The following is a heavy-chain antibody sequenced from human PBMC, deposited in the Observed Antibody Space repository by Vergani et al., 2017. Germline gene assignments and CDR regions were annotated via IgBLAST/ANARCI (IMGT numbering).Heavy chain of an antibody. V-gene: IGHV3-30*02. CDR1: GFTFSNFG. D-gene: IGHD2-21*02. J-gene: IGHJ4*02. Sequence: QVQLVESAGGVVQPGGSLRLSCAASGFTFSNFGMHWIRQAPGKGLEWLAYIGKDGNNTRYRDAVKGRFTVSRDNSKDILYLQMNSLRIENTAIYYCAKYMRDSTDRLPDSWGTGTLVIVSS. CDR2: IGKDGNNT. CDR3: AKYMRDSTDRLPDS.